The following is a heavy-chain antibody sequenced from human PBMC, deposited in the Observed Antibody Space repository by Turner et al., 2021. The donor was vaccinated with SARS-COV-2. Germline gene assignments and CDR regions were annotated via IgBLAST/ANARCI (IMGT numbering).Heavy chain of an antibody. J-gene: IGHJ4*02. D-gene: IGHD3-3*01. CDR3: ARERRGYYAEY. Sequence: QVQLVESGGGVVQPGRSLGLSCAASGFTFSDFAMHWVRQAPGKGLEWVALISYDGSNQYYADSVKGRFTISRDDSKNTLYLQMNSLSAEDTAVYHCARERRGYYAEYWGQGSLVTVSS. V-gene: IGHV3-30-3*01. CDR1: GFTFSDFA. CDR2: ISYDGSNQ.